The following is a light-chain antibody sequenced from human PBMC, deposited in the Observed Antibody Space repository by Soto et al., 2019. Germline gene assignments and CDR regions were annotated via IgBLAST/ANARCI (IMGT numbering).Light chain of an antibody. CDR3: AAWDDSLNGWV. J-gene: IGLJ3*02. Sequence: QSVLTQSPSTSGTPGQRVTISCSGSRSNIGTNTGNWYQQRPGTAPKLLIYTNDQRPSGVPDRFSGSKSGTSASLAISGLQSEDEADYYCAAWDDSLNGWVFGGGTKLTVL. CDR1: RSNIGTNT. CDR2: TND. V-gene: IGLV1-44*01.